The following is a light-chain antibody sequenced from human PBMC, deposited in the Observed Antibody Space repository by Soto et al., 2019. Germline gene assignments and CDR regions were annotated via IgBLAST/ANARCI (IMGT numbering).Light chain of an antibody. Sequence: DIQLTQSPSFLSASVGDRVTITCRASQGISSYLAWYQQKPGKAPKLLIYAASTLQSGVPSRFSGSGSGTEFTLIISSLQREDFATYYCQHLDSYSTFGQGTRLEIK. CDR2: AAS. J-gene: IGKJ5*01. V-gene: IGKV1-9*01. CDR3: QHLDSYST. CDR1: QGISSY.